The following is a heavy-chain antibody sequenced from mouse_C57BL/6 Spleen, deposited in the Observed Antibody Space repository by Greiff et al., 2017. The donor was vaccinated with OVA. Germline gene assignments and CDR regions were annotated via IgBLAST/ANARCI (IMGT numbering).Heavy chain of an antibody. J-gene: IGHJ3*01. V-gene: IGHV1-61*01. CDR3: ASRELVRRGFAN. CDR2: IYPSDSET. CDR1: GYTFTSYW. Sequence: QVQLQQPGAELVRPGSSVKLSCKASGYTFTSYWMDWVKQRPGQGLEWIGNIYPSDSETHYNQKFKDKATLTVDKSSSTAYMQLSSLTSEDSAVYYCASRELVRRGFANGGQGTLVTVSA. D-gene: IGHD2-1*01.